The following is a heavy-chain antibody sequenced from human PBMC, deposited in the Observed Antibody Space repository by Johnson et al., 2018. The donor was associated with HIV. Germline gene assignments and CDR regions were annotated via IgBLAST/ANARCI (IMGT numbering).Heavy chain of an antibody. CDR3: ASGKIPYYEDGTGYRWATAFDI. CDR1: GFTVSSNY. CDR2: IYAGGNI. J-gene: IGHJ3*02. D-gene: IGHD3-22*01. V-gene: IGHV3-53*01. Sequence: EVQLVESGGGLIQSGGSLRLSCAASGFTVSSNYMSWVRQAPGKGLEWVSIIYAGGNIYYAHSVKGRFTISRNNPRNTLYLQMDSLRADDTAVYYCASGKIPYYEDGTGYRWATAFDIWGQGTMVTVSS.